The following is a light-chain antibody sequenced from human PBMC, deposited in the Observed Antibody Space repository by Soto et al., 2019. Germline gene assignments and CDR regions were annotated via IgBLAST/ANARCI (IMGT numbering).Light chain of an antibody. Sequence: QSVLTQPASVSGSPGQSITISCTGTSSDVGGFNYVSWYQQHPGKAPKLMIYAVTDRPSGVSNRFSGSKSGNTASLTISGFQAEDEADYYCSSYTSTDTYVFGTGTKLTVL. CDR2: AVT. CDR1: SSDVGGFNY. J-gene: IGLJ1*01. CDR3: SSYTSTDTYV. V-gene: IGLV2-14*01.